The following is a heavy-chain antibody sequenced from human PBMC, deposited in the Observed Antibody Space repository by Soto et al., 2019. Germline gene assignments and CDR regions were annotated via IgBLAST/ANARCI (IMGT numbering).Heavy chain of an antibody. CDR3: ASGSSSYNGAFHV. Sequence: HLQLWESGPGLVKPSETLSLTCNVSGGSITEFSNSWVWVRQPPGKGLEWIATVYLSGATYYNPSLKSRITTSVEASTNQFSLRLASVTAADTAVFFCASGSSSYNGAFHVWGQGTLVTVSS. D-gene: IGHD6-6*01. J-gene: IGHJ3*01. CDR2: VYLSGAT. V-gene: IGHV4-39*01. CDR1: GGSITEFSNS.